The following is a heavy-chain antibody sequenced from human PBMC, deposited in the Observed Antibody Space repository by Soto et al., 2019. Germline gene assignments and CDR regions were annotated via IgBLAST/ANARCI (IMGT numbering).Heavy chain of an antibody. CDR2: IYYSGST. CDR3: ASIVVPAAPFDF. D-gene: IGHD2-2*01. Sequence: SETLSLTCTVSGGSISSGGYYWSWIRQHPGKGLEWIGYIYYSGSTYYNPSLKSRVTISVDTSKNQFSLKLSSVTAADTAVYYCASIVVPAAPFDFCGQGTLVTVFS. J-gene: IGHJ4*02. V-gene: IGHV4-31*03. CDR1: GGSISSGGYY.